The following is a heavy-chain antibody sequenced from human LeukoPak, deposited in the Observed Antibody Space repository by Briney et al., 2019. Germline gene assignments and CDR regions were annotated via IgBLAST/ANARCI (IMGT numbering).Heavy chain of an antibody. D-gene: IGHD3-10*01. V-gene: IGHV3-20*04. CDR1: GFTFDDYG. CDR2: INWNGDTT. Sequence: GGSLRLSCAASGFTFDDYGMSWVRQPPGKGLEWVSAINWNGDTTRCTDSVKGRFTISRDNAKSSLYLQMNSLRAEDTALYYCATDSSGDLPHNWGQGTLVTVSS. CDR3: ATDSSGDLPHN. J-gene: IGHJ4*02.